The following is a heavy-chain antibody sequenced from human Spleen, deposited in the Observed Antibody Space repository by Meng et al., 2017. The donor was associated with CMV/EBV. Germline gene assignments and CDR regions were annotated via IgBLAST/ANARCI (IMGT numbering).Heavy chain of an antibody. Sequence: ETLSLTCAASGFTFSSYAMSWVRQAPGKGLEWVSAISGSGGSTYSADSVKGRFTISRDNSKNTLYLQMNSLRAEDTAVYYCAKTQYSSGWHEAGYWGQGTLVTVSS. V-gene: IGHV3-23*01. CDR3: AKTQYSSGWHEAGY. CDR1: GFTFSSYA. D-gene: IGHD6-19*01. J-gene: IGHJ4*02. CDR2: ISGSGGST.